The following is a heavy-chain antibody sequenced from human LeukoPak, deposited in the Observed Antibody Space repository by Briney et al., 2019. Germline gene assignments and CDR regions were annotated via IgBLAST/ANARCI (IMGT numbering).Heavy chain of an antibody. Sequence: ASVKVSCKASGYPFTNYAVNWVRQAPGQGLEWMGRINTKTGNPTYAQGFTGRFVISLDTSVSMAYLQISSLKAEDTAVYYCARAFYYDTSGFSDAFDIWGQGTMVTVSS. CDR1: GYPFTNYA. V-gene: IGHV7-4-1*04. CDR2: INTKTGNP. CDR3: ARAFYYDTSGFSDAFDI. D-gene: IGHD3-22*01. J-gene: IGHJ3*02.